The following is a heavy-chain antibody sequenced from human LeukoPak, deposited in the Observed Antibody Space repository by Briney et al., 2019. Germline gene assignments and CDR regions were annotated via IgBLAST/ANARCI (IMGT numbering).Heavy chain of an antibody. CDR3: ASLRSGDYEGFDY. CDR2: INPSGGRT. Sequence: ASVRVSCKASGYTFTSYYMHWVRQAPGQGLERMGIINPSGGRTSYAQKFQGRVTMTRDTSTGTVYMELSSLRSEDTAVYYCASLRSGDYEGFDYWGQGTLVTVSS. CDR1: GYTFTSYY. J-gene: IGHJ4*02. V-gene: IGHV1-46*01. D-gene: IGHD2-21*02.